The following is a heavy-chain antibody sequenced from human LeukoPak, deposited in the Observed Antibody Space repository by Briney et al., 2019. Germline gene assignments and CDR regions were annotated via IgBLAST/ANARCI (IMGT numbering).Heavy chain of an antibody. Sequence: GGSLRLSCAASGFSFSSYEMNWVRQAPGKGLEWVSYISSSSSTIYYADSVKGRFTISRDNAKNSLHLQMNSLRDEDTAVYYCARDGSSSWYVSYGMDVWGQGTTVTVSS. CDR1: GFSFSSYE. V-gene: IGHV3-48*02. J-gene: IGHJ6*02. CDR3: ARDGSSSWYVSYGMDV. CDR2: ISSSSSTI. D-gene: IGHD6-13*01.